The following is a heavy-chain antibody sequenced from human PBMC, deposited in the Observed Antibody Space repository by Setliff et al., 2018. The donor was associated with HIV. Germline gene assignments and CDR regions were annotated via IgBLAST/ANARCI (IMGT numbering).Heavy chain of an antibody. CDR1: GDTLSIHP. V-gene: IGHV1-69*05. J-gene: IGHJ5*02. CDR2: IIPAFGTA. D-gene: IGHD2-15*01. CDR3: ALPYCGGGNCWSSASLPPAGWFDP. Sequence: SVKVSCKTSGDTLSIHPISWVRQAPGRGLDWMGGIIPAFGTANYAQKFQGRVTITTDESTSTAYMELSSRRSEDTAVYYCALPYCGGGNCWSSASLPPAGWFDPWGQGTLVTVSS.